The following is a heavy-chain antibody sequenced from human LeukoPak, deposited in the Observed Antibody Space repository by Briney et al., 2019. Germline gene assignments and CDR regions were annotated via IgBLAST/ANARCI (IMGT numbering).Heavy chain of an antibody. J-gene: IGHJ3*02. CDR2: IYYSGST. V-gene: IGHV4-59*01. CDR1: GGSISSYY. CDR3: ARPGYSYATDAFDI. D-gene: IGHD5-18*01. Sequence: SETLSLTCTVSGGSISSYYWSWIRQPPGKGLEWIGYIYYSGSTNYNPSLKSRVTISVDTSKNQFSLKLSSVTAADTAVYYCARPGYSYATDAFDIWGQGTMVTVSS.